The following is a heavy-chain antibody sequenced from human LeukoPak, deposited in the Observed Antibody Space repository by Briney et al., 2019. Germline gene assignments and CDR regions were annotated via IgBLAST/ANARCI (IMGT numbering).Heavy chain of an antibody. CDR2: IFGGGST. V-gene: IGHV3-66*01. J-gene: IGHJ4*02. CDR1: GFTVSSNY. D-gene: IGHD2-15*01. CDR3: ARGYCSGGSCYRPFDY. Sequence: GGSLRLSCAASGFTVSSNYMTWVRQAPGKGLEWVSVIFGGGSTYYADSVKGRFTISRDNSKNTLFLQMNSLRAEDTAVYYCARGYCSGGSCYRPFDYWGQGTLVTVSS.